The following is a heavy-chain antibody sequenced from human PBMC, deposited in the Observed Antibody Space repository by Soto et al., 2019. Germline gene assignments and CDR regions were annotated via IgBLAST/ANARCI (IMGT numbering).Heavy chain of an antibody. J-gene: IGHJ3*02. CDR1: GFTFSSYA. CDR3: ARDKEGFVDI. V-gene: IGHV3-30-3*01. CDR2: ISYDGSNK. Sequence: VQLVESGGGVVQPGRSLRLSCAASGFTFSSYAMHWVRQAPGKGLEWVAVISYDGSNKYYADSVKGRFTISRDNSKNTLYLQMNSLRAEDTAVYYCARDKEGFVDIWGQGTMVTVSS.